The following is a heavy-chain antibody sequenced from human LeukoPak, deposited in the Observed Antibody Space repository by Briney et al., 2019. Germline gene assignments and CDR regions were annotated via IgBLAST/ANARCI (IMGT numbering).Heavy chain of an antibody. Sequence: ASVKVSCKASGYTFTGYYMHWVRQAPGQGLEWMGWINPNSGGTNYAQKCQGRVTMTRDTSISTAYMELRRRRSEATAVYYCARGGGAYYGDYDSDYWGQGTLVTVSS. J-gene: IGHJ4*02. V-gene: IGHV1-2*02. CDR2: INPNSGGT. D-gene: IGHD4-17*01. CDR3: ARGGGAYYGDYDSDY. CDR1: GYTFTGYY.